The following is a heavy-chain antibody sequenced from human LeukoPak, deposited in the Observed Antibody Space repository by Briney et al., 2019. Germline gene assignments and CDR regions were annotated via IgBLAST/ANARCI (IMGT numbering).Heavy chain of an antibody. CDR2: ISGSGGST. D-gene: IGHD3-10*01. J-gene: IGHJ4*02. Sequence: GGSLRLSCAASGFTFSSYAMSWVRQAPGKGLEWVLAISGSGGSTYYADSVKGRFTISRDNSKNTLYLQMNSLRAEDTAVYYCAKPRRGFGEFMLDYWGQGTLVTVSS. V-gene: IGHV3-23*01. CDR1: GFTFSSYA. CDR3: AKPRRGFGEFMLDY.